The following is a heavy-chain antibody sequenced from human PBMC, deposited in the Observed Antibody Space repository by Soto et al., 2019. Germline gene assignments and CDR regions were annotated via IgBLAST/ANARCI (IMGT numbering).Heavy chain of an antibody. CDR2: ISGSGGST. D-gene: IGHD3-22*01. CDR3: AKDELPSGYYSYYFDY. CDR1: GFTFSSYA. Sequence: PGGSLRLSCAASGFTFSSYAMSWVRQAPGKGLEWVSAISGSGGSTYYADSVKGRFTISRDNSKNTLYLQMNSLRAEDTAVYYSAKDELPSGYYSYYFDYWGQGTLVTVSS. V-gene: IGHV3-23*01. J-gene: IGHJ4*02.